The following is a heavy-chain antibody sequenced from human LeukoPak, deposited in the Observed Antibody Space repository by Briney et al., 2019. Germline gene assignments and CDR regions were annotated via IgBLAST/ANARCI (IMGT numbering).Heavy chain of an antibody. Sequence: GGSLRLSCAASGFTFSSYAMSWVRQAPGKGLEWVSAISGSGGSTYYADSAKGRFPISRDNSKNTLYLQMNSLRAEDTAVYYCAKDPGRENYYDSSGYYYVTWFDPWGQGTLVTVSS. CDR3: AKDPGRENYYDSSGYYYVTWFDP. CDR1: GFTFSSYA. J-gene: IGHJ5*02. CDR2: ISGSGGST. V-gene: IGHV3-23*01. D-gene: IGHD3-22*01.